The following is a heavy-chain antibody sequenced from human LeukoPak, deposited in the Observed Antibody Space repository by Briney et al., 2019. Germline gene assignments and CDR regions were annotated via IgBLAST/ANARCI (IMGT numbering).Heavy chain of an antibody. D-gene: IGHD3-16*01. CDR2: ISGSGGTI. CDR1: GFTVSSNY. Sequence: GGSLRLSCAASGFTVSSNYMSWIRQAPGKGLEWVSYISGSGGTIYYADSVKGRFTISRDNAKNSLYLQMNSLRAEDTAVYYCARDPGGYYFDYWGQGTLVTVSS. CDR3: ARDPGGYYFDY. V-gene: IGHV3-11*01. J-gene: IGHJ4*02.